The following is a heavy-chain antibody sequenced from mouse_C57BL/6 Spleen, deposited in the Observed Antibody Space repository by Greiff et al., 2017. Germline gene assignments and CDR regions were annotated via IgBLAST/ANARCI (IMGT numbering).Heavy chain of an antibody. CDR3: ARAGLRRRYFDV. V-gene: IGHV1-63*01. CDR2: IYPGGGYT. D-gene: IGHD2-4*01. J-gene: IGHJ1*03. Sequence: QVQLKESGAELVRPGTSVKMSCKASGYTFTNYWIGWAKQRPGHGLEWIGDIYPGGGYTNYNEKFKGKATLTADKSSSTAYMQFSSLTSEDSAIYYCARAGLRRRYFDVWGTGTTVTVSS. CDR1: GYTFTNYW.